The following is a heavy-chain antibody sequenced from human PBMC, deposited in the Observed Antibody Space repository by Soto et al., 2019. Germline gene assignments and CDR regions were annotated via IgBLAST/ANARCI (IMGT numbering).Heavy chain of an antibody. D-gene: IGHD1-1*01. CDR2: IHYSGTT. Sequence: PSETLSLTCTVSGDSISNHYWSWFRQPPGKGLEWIGYIHYSGTTNYNPSLESRVTISIDTSKNQFSLKVSSVTAADTAVYYCGRETRQAGTYTTDCWGQGTLVTVSS. J-gene: IGHJ4*02. CDR3: GRETRQAGTYTTDC. V-gene: IGHV4-59*11. CDR1: GDSISNHY.